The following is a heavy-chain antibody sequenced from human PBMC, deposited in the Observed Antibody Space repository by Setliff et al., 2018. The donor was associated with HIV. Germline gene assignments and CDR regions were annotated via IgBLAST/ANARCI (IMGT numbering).Heavy chain of an antibody. J-gene: IGHJ3*02. D-gene: IGHD3-22*01. CDR3: ARGAAYYYDSSGWGDAFDI. Sequence: SETLSLTCAVSGDSISSGGYYWSWIRQHPGKGLEWIGYIFYSGNTCFNPSLKSRVAISVDTSKNQFSLKLSSVTAADTAVYYCARGAAYYYDSSGWGDAFDIWGQGTMVTVSS. CDR2: IFYSGNT. CDR1: GDSISSGGYY. V-gene: IGHV4-31*11.